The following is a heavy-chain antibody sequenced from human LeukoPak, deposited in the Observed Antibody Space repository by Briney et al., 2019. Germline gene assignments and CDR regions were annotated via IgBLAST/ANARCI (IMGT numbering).Heavy chain of an antibody. J-gene: IGHJ5*02. CDR2: IFYTGST. Sequence: SETLSLTCTVSSGSISTSNYYWGWVRQPSGKALEWIGNIFYTGSTYYSPSLKSRVTMSLDTSKNQFSLKLSSVTAADTAVYYCARLYEGYCSGGSCYWFDPWGQGILVTVSS. D-gene: IGHD2-15*01. V-gene: IGHV4-39*01. CDR3: ARLYEGYCSGGSCYWFDP. CDR1: SGSISTSNYY.